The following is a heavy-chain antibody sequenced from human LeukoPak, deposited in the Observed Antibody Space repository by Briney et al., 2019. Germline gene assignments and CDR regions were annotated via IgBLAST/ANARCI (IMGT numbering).Heavy chain of an antibody. CDR3: VRDLIGVVITAY. D-gene: IGHD3-3*01. CDR2: ISSSGSSV. J-gene: IGHJ4*02. Sequence: GGSLRLSCAASGFTFSSYSMHWVRQAPGKGLEWLSHISSSGSSVSYADSAKGRFTMSRDNAKESLYLQMNSLRAEDTAVYYCVRDLIGVVITAYWGQGTLVTVSS. CDR1: GFTFSSYS. V-gene: IGHV3-48*04.